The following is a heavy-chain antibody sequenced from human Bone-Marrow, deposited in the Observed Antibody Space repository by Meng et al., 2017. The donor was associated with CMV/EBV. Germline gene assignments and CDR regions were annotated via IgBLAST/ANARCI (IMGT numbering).Heavy chain of an antibody. Sequence: SETLSLTCTVSGDSVSSGSAYWGWIRQPPGKGLEWIGSIYYSGSTYYNPSLKSRVTISVDTSKNQFSLKLSSVTAADTAVYYCARWSYRYCSSTSCYPGGFDPWGQGTLVTVSS. CDR3: ARWSYRYCSSTSCYPGGFDP. J-gene: IGHJ5*02. V-gene: IGHV4-39*07. CDR1: GDSVSSGSAY. CDR2: IYYSGST. D-gene: IGHD2-2*01.